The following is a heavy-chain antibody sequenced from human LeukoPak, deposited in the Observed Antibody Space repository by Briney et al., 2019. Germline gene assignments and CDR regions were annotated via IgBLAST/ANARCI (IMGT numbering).Heavy chain of an antibody. CDR1: GYIFTGYF. D-gene: IGHD7-27*01. Sequence: SVKVSCKASGYIFTGYFIHWVRQAPGQGLEWIGRINPYSGVTEFAQKFQGRVTMTRDTSINTAYMELSGLRSDDTAVYYCARDLSSTPHWELDYWGQGTVVTVSP. V-gene: IGHV1-2*06. CDR3: ARDLSSTPHWELDY. CDR2: INPYSGVT. J-gene: IGHJ4*02.